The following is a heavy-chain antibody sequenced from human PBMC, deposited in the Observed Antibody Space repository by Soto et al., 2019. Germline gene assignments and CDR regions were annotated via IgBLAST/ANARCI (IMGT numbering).Heavy chain of an antibody. CDR3: ARGYCSGDTCYHIDY. CDR1: GFTFSSYV. D-gene: IGHD2-15*01. Sequence: EVQLLDSGGGSVQPGGSLRLSCAASGFTFSSYVMRWVCQAPGKGLEWVSSISGSGGSTYYTDSVKGRFTISRDNSKNTLYLQMNSLRAEDTAVYFCARGYCSGDTCYHIDYWGQGTLVTVSS. V-gene: IGHV3-23*01. J-gene: IGHJ4*02. CDR2: ISGSGGST.